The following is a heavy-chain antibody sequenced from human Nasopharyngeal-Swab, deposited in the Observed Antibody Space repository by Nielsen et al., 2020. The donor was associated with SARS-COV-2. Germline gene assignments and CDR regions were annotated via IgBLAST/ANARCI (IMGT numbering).Heavy chain of an antibody. Sequence: GESLKISCAASGFTVSSNYMSWVRQAPGKGLEWVSVIYSGGSTYYADSVKGRFTISRDNSKNTLYLQMNSLRAEDTAVYYCAREGDGYNSPHTNFYWGQRTLVTVSS. CDR1: GFTVSSNY. V-gene: IGHV3-53*01. D-gene: IGHD5-24*01. J-gene: IGHJ4*02. CDR3: AREGDGYNSPHTNFY. CDR2: IYSGGST.